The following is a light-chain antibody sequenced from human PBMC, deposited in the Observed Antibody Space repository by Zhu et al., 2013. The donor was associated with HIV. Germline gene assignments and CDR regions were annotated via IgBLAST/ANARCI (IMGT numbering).Light chain of an antibody. CDR2: STS. CDR1: QSISTY. V-gene: IGKV1-39*01. J-gene: IGKJ1*01. CDR3: QQHMSYPLT. Sequence: IQMTQSPSSLSASVGDTVIITCRASQSISTYLNWYQQTPGKAPKLLIYSTSSLQGGVPSRFSGSGSGTDFTLTISSLQPEDFAIYYCQQHMSYPLTFGQGTKVEIK.